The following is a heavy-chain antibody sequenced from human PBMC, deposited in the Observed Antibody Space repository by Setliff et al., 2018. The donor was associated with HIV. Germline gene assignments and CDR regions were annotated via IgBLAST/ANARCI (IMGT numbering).Heavy chain of an antibody. D-gene: IGHD2-15*01. CDR2: IYYSGST. J-gene: IGHJ5*02. Sequence: SETLSLTCAVYGGSFSGYYWSWIRQPPGKGLEWIGYIYYSGSTNYNPSLKSRVTISVDTSKNQFSLKLSSVTAADTAVYYCARGGQWWAFYWFDPWGQGTLVTVSS. CDR1: GGSFSGYY. CDR3: ARGGQWWAFYWFDP. V-gene: IGHV4-59*01.